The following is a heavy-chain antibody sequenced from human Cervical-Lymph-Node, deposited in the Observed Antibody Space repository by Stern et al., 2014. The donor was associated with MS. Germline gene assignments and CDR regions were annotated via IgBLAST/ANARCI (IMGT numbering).Heavy chain of an antibody. Sequence: QVQLVESGGGVVQPGRSLRLSCAASGFTFSSSGMHWVRQAPGTGLEWAAIIWYDGSGSYYADSVKGRFTISRDNSKNTLYLQMHSLRAEDTAVYYCARDTRTGVMPYYYGMDVWGPGTTVTVSS. CDR1: GFTFSSSG. D-gene: IGHD7-27*01. CDR2: IWYDGSGS. J-gene: IGHJ6*02. V-gene: IGHV3-33*01. CDR3: ARDTRTGVMPYYYGMDV.